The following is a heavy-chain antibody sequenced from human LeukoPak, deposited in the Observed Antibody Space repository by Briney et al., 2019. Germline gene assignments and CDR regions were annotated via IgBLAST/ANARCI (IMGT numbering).Heavy chain of an antibody. CDR3: TRQLGG. CDR2: IRRKTDGGTT. CDR1: GFTFNNAW. J-gene: IGHJ4*02. V-gene: IGHV3-15*01. Sequence: GGSLRLSCAASGFTFNNAWMSWVRQAPGKGLEWVGRIRRKTDGGTTDYATPVKDRFTISRDESRNILCLQMNSLKSEDTAVYFCTRQLGGWGQGTLVTVSS. D-gene: IGHD6-13*01.